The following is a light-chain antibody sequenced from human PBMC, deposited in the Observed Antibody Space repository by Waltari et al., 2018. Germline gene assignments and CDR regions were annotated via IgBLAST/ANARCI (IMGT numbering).Light chain of an antibody. CDR2: QSN. CDR1: QLGHKY. Sequence: SYELTQPTSVSVSPGQTVTITCSGDQLGHKYVAWYQQKPGQSPLLVIYQSNKRPSGIPGRFSAADSDNTATLTVSGAQVVDEADYYCQAWDNRGAVVFGGGTKLTVL. V-gene: IGLV3-1*01. J-gene: IGLJ2*01. CDR3: QAWDNRGAVV.